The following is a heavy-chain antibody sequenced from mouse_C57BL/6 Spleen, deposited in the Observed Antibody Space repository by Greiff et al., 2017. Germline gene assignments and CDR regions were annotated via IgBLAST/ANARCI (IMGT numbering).Heavy chain of an antibody. D-gene: IGHD2-12*01. Sequence: EVKLMESGGDLVKPGGSLKLSCAASGFTFSSYGMSWVRQTPDKRLEWVATISSGGSYTYYPDSVKGRFTISRDNAKNTLYLQMSSLKSEDTAMYYCARRGVYYSYDEGYYFDYWGQGTTLTVSS. CDR3: ARRGVYYSYDEGYYFDY. CDR2: ISSGGSYT. CDR1: GFTFSSYG. V-gene: IGHV5-6*02. J-gene: IGHJ2*01.